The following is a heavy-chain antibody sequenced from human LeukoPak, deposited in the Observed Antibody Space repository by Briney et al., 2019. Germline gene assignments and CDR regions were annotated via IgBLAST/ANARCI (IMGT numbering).Heavy chain of an antibody. CDR2: IKQDGSEK. V-gene: IGHV3-7*05. CDR3: AKGPWGDYPNWFDP. Sequence: GGSLRLSCVASGFTFSSYWMSWVRQAPGKGLEWVANIKQDGSEKYYVDSVKGRFTISRDNSNNTLYLQMNSLRAEDTAVYYCAKGPWGDYPNWFDPWGQGTLVTVSS. D-gene: IGHD4-17*01. J-gene: IGHJ5*02. CDR1: GFTFSSYW.